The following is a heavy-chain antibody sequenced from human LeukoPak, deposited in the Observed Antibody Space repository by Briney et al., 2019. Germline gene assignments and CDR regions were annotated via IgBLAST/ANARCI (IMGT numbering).Heavy chain of an antibody. CDR1: GYTFTSYY. CDR3: SGVAADVYAFDM. J-gene: IGHJ3*02. Sequence: GASVKVSCKASGYTFTSYYIRWVRQAPGQGLEWMGIINPSGGSTSYAQKFQGRVTMTRDTSTSTVYMELSSLRSEDTAVYYCSGVAADVYAFDMWGQGTMVTVSS. D-gene: IGHD3-16*01. V-gene: IGHV1-46*01. CDR2: INPSGGST.